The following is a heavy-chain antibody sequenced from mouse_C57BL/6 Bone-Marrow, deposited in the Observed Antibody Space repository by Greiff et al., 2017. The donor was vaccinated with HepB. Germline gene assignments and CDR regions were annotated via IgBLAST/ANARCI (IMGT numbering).Heavy chain of an antibody. V-gene: IGHV1-5*01. CDR1: GYTFTSYW. CDR3: TRWDYGYDEDWYFDV. J-gene: IGHJ1*03. CDR2: IYPGNSDT. Sequence: EVQLQQSGTVLARPGASVKMSCKTSGYTFTSYWMHWVKQRPGQGLEWIGAIYPGNSDTSYNQKFKGKAKLTAVTSASTAYMELSSLTHEDSAVYYCTRWDYGYDEDWYFDVWGTGTTVTVSS. D-gene: IGHD2-2*01.